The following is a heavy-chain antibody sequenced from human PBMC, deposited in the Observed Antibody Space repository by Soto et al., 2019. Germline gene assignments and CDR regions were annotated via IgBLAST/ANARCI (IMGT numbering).Heavy chain of an antibody. Sequence: GESLKISCKGSGYTFTNYWIGWVRQMPGKGPEWMGIIYPGDSDTKYNPSFQGQVTISADKSITTTYLQWSSLKASDTAIYYRAASIFDYGMDVWGQGTTVTVSS. CDR3: AASIFDYGMDV. V-gene: IGHV5-51*01. J-gene: IGHJ6*02. CDR2: IYPGDSDT. CDR1: GYTFTNYW.